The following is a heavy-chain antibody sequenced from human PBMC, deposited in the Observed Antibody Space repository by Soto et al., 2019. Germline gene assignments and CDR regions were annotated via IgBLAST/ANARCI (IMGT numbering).Heavy chain of an antibody. CDR2: VNHSGGI. V-gene: IGHV4-34*02. J-gene: IGHJ4*02. CDR3: AGRNGYYSGIDY. Sequence: QVQLQQWGAGLLKPSETLSLTCVVYGWSFSGYYWSWIRQPPGKGLEWFGEVNHSGGIDYNPSLKSRVTISVDTSKNQFSLKLSSVTAADTAVYYCAGRNGYYSGIDYWGQGTLVTVSS. D-gene: IGHD3-22*01. CDR1: GWSFSGYY.